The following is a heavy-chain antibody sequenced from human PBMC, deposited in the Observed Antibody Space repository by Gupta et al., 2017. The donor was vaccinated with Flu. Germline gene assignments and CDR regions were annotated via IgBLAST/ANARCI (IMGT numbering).Heavy chain of an antibody. CDR3: TTGQL. Sequence: VVASVGGLGKPAGALRLTCRGSDFALTEAWMGEVSTAPGKGLEFVALIKRHSDGGTSHYAESVEGRFTISREDCKDIAYLHMESLRIEYSVRYFCTTGQLWGRG. V-gene: IGHV3-15*05. J-gene: IGHJ4*02. CDR1: DFALTEAW. D-gene: IGHD6-13*01. CDR2: IKRHSDGGTS.